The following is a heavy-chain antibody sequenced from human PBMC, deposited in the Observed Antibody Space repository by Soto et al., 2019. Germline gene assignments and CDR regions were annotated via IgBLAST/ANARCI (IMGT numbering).Heavy chain of an antibody. Sequence: QVQLVESGGGVVQPGRSLRLSCAASGFTFSSYGMHWVRQAPGKGLEWVAVIWYDGSNEYNADSVKGRFTISRDNSKNALYLQMNSLRAEDTAVYYCARAYYYDSSGYYYPYYYGRDVWGQGTTVTVSS. J-gene: IGHJ6*02. CDR2: IWYDGSNE. CDR3: ARAYYYDSSGYYYPYYYGRDV. CDR1: GFTFSSYG. D-gene: IGHD3-22*01. V-gene: IGHV3-33*01.